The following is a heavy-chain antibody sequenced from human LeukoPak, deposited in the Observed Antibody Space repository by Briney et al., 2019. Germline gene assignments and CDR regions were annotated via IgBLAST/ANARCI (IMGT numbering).Heavy chain of an antibody. V-gene: IGHV3-30-3*01. CDR3: AREKRSGYYPGY. D-gene: IGHD3-3*01. J-gene: IGHJ4*02. CDR1: GFTFSSYA. CDR2: ITYDGSSQ. Sequence: GGSLRLSCAASGFTFSSYAMHWVRQAPGKGLEWVAIITYDGSSQSYADSVKGRFTISRDNSKNTLYLQMNSLRPEDTAIYYCAREKRSGYYPGYWGQGTLVTVSS.